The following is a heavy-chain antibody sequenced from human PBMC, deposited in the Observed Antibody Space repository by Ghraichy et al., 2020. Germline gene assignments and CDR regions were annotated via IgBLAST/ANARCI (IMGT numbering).Heavy chain of an antibody. D-gene: IGHD3-9*01. CDR2: INHSGST. CDR1: GGSFSGYY. J-gene: IGHJ4*02. V-gene: IGHV4-34*01. CDR3: ARVCSYYDILTGYYKRYYFDY. Sequence: SETLSLTCAVYGGSFSGYYWSWIRQPPGKGLEWIGEINHSGSTNYNPSLKSRVTISVDTSKNQFSLKLSSVTAADTAVYYCARVCSYYDILTGYYKRYYFDYWGQGTLVTVSS.